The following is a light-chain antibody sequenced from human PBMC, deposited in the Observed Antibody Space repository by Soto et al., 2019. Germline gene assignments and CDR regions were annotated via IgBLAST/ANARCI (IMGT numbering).Light chain of an antibody. V-gene: IGKV3-20*01. CDR1: RSDRNTF. J-gene: IGKJ2*01. Sequence: SVLTQSPGTLSLSPGERATLSCRTSRSDRNTFLAWYQQKPGQAPRLLIYGASSRATGIPDRFSGSGPGTGFTLTNSGLEPEDFAVYDCQHDWDSPPGYAFGQGTELEIK. CDR2: GAS. CDR3: QHDWDSPPGYA.